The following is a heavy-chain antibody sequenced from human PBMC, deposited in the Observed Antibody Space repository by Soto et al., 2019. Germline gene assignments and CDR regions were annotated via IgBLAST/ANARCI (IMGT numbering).Heavy chain of an antibody. J-gene: IGHJ5*02. CDR3: ARDHSLEDSSSSGWFDP. V-gene: IGHV3-21*01. D-gene: IGHD6-6*01. CDR1: GFTFSSYS. Sequence: GGSLRLSCAASGFTFSSYSMNWVRQAPGKGLEWVSSISSSSSYIYYADSVKGRFTISRDNAKNSLYLQMNSLRAEDTAVYYCARDHSLEDSSSSGWFDPWGQGTLVTVSS. CDR2: ISSSSSYI.